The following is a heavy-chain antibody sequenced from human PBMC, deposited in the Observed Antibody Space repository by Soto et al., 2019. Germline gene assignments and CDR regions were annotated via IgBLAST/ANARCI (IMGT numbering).Heavy chain of an antibody. CDR3: ARVEAARLFDY. Sequence: QVQLVESGGGVVQPGRSLRLSCAASGFTYSSYDMHWDRQTPGKGLEWVAVIWYDGSKKYYADSVKGRFTISRDDSKNTLYLQMNSLRAEDTAVYYCARVEAARLFDYWGQGTLVTVSS. V-gene: IGHV3-33*01. CDR1: GFTYSSYD. D-gene: IGHD6-6*01. CDR2: IWYDGSKK. J-gene: IGHJ4*02.